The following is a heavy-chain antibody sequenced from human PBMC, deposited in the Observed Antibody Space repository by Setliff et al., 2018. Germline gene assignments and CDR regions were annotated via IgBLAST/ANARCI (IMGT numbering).Heavy chain of an antibody. CDR2: ISSDSTYI. Sequence: GSLRLSCVVSGFSFRTYTMNWVRQTPGKGLEWVASISSDSTYIYYADSVQGRFTISRDNAKSSLYLQMNSLRAEDTAVYYCARDQGSYGYRAFDSWGQGALVTVSS. D-gene: IGHD3-16*01. V-gene: IGHV3-21*01. CDR3: ARDQGSYGYRAFDS. CDR1: GFSFRTYT. J-gene: IGHJ4*02.